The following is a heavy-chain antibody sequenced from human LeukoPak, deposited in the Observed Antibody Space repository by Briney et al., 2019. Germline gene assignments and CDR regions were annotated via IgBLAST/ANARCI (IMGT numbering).Heavy chain of an antibody. J-gene: IGHJ6*03. Sequence: SETLSLTCGVSGGSFAGYHWNWLRQSPGRGLEWLAEIKHNCSTRYNPSLKSRVTISLDTSKNHFSLKVASVTVADTAVYFCSRGLKVYYYYYYYMDVWGEGTAVTVS. CDR3: SRGLKVYYYYYYYMDV. V-gene: IGHV4-34*01. CDR2: IKHNCST. CDR1: GGSFAGYH.